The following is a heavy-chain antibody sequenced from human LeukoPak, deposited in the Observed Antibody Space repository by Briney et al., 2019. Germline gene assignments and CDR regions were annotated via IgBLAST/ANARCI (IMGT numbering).Heavy chain of an antibody. V-gene: IGHV1-8*01. CDR3: ARKDCSGGSCPPEYYYYYGMDV. J-gene: IGHJ6*02. CDR2: MNPNSGNT. D-gene: IGHD2-15*01. Sequence: ASVKVSCKASGYTFTSYDINWVRQATGQGLEWMGWMNPNSGNTGYAQKFQGRVTMTRNTSISTAYMELSSLRSEDTAVYYCARKDCSGGSCPPEYYYYYGMDVWGQGTTVTASS. CDR1: GYTFTSYD.